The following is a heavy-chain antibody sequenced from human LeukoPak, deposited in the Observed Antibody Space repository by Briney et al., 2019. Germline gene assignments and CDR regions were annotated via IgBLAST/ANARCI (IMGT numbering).Heavy chain of an antibody. Sequence: GKSLRLSCAASGFTVTSTYITWVRQAPGKGLEWVSIIHISGSTYYADSVRGRFTISRDNSKNTVYLQMNSLRAEDTAVYYCARAVEYLPLDYWGQGTLVAVSS. V-gene: IGHV3-66*01. CDR1: GFTVTSTY. J-gene: IGHJ4*02. CDR2: IHISGST. D-gene: IGHD2/OR15-2a*01. CDR3: ARAVEYLPLDY.